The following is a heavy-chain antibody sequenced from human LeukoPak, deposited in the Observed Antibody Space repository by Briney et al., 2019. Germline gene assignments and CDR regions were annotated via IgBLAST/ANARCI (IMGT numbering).Heavy chain of an antibody. CDR1: GYSFTSYW. CDR3: ARQAPGRGGSYADAFDI. V-gene: IGHV5-51*01. D-gene: IGHD1-26*01. CDR2: IYPGDSDT. Sequence: GESLKISCKGSGYSFTSYWIGWVRQMPGKGLEWMGIIYPGDSDTRYSPSFQGQVTISADKSISTAYLQWSSLKASDTAMYYCARQAPGRGGSYADAFDIWGQGTMVTVSS. J-gene: IGHJ3*02.